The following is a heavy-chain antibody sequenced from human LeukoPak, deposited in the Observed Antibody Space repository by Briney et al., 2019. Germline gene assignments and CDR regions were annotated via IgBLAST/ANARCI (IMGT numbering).Heavy chain of an antibody. D-gene: IGHD2-2*01. Sequence: ASVKVSCKASGYTFTSYGISWVRQAPGQGLEWMGWISPYNGNTNYAQKLQGRVTMTTDTSTSTAYMELRSLRSDDTAVYYCARYGRYCSSTSCYYYYYMDVWGKGTTVTISS. CDR1: GYTFTSYG. J-gene: IGHJ6*03. CDR2: ISPYNGNT. CDR3: ARYGRYCSSTSCYYYYYMDV. V-gene: IGHV1-18*01.